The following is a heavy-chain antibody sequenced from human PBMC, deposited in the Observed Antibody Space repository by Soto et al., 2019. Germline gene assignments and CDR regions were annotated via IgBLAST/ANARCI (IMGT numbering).Heavy chain of an antibody. CDR3: ARDGSSGGRSYYFDY. CDR1: GFTFSSYG. V-gene: IGHV3-33*01. CDR2: IWYDGSNK. J-gene: IGHJ4*02. Sequence: GGSLRLSCAASGFTFSSYGMHWVRQAPGKGLEWVAVIWYDGSNKYYADSVKGRFTISRDNSKNTLYLQMNSLRAEDTAVYYCARDGSSGGRSYYFDYWGQGTLVTVSS. D-gene: IGHD3-3*01.